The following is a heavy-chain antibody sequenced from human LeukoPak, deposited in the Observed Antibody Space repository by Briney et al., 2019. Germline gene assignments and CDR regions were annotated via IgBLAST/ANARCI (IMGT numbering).Heavy chain of an antibody. CDR3: ARDSSYSSGFTYTFDY. Sequence: GGSLRLSCAASGFTFSSYAMHWVRQAPGKGLEYVSAISSNGGSTYYANSVKGRFTISRDNSKNTLYLQMGSLRAEDMAVYYCARDSSYSSGFTYTFDYWGQGTLVTVSS. V-gene: IGHV3-64*01. CDR2: ISSNGGST. J-gene: IGHJ4*02. CDR1: GFTFSSYA. D-gene: IGHD6-19*01.